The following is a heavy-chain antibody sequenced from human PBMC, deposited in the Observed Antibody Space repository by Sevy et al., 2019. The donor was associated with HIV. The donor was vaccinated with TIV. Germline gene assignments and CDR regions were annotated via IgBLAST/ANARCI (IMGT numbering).Heavy chain of an antibody. D-gene: IGHD3-10*01. CDR3: AKDLNPSLPLLWFGELPTLDFDY. J-gene: IGHJ4*02. CDR2: ISGSGGST. CDR1: EFTFSSYA. Sequence: GGSLRLSCAASEFTFSSYAMSWVRQAPGKGLEWVSAISGSGGSTYYADSVKGRFTISRDNSKNTLYLQMNSLRAEDTAVYYCAKDLNPSLPLLWFGELPTLDFDYWGQGTLVTVSS. V-gene: IGHV3-23*01.